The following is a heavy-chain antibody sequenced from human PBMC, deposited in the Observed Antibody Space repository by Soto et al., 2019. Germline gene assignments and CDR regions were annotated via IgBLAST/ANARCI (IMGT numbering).Heavy chain of an antibody. D-gene: IGHD3-22*01. J-gene: IGHJ4*02. Sequence: GASVKVSCKASGGTFSNYAVSWVRQAPGQGLEWMGEIIPIFGTANYAQKFQGRVTITADKSTSTAYMELSSLRSEDTAVYYCARDKVADSSGYGLTFGYWGQGTLVTVSS. CDR2: IIPIFGTA. CDR1: GGTFSNYA. CDR3: ARDKVADSSGYGLTFGY. V-gene: IGHV1-69*06.